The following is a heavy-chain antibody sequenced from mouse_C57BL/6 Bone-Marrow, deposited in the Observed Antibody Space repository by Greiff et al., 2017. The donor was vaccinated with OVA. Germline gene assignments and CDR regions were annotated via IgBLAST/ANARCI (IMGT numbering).Heavy chain of an antibody. J-gene: IGHJ3*01. D-gene: IGHD1-1*01. V-gene: IGHV1-78*01. CDR3: ARPQAYYGSSYGFAY. CDR2: IYPRDGST. Sequence: VKLVESDAELVKPGASVKISCKVSGYTFTDHTIHWMKQRPEQGLEWIGYIYPRDGSTKYNEKFKGKATLTADKSSSTAYMQLNSLTSEDSAVYFCARPQAYYGSSYGFAYWGQGTLVTVSA. CDR1: GYTFTDHT.